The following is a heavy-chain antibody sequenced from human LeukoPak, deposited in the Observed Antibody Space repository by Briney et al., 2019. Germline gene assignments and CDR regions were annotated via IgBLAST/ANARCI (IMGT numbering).Heavy chain of an antibody. CDR1: GFTFSSYA. Sequence: SGSLSQSFASSGFTFSSYARSGVRQAPGKGLEWVSGIGGSGGRTNYADGVRGRLAISLDNSKNTLYLQMSSRRAEDTAVYYCAKDRVFILTGYHDYWGQGTLVTVSS. V-gene: IGHV3-23*01. CDR2: IGGSGGRT. J-gene: IGHJ4*02. D-gene: IGHD3-9*01. CDR3: AKDRVFILTGYHDY.